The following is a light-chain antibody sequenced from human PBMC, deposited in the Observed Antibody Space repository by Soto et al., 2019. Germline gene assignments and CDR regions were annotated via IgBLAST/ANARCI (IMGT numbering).Light chain of an antibody. Sequence: DIQMTQSPSSLSASVGDRVTITCRASQGISNYVAWYQQKPGKVPKLLIYAASTWQSGVPSRFSGSGSGTDFTLTINSLQPADVATYYCQKYNSAPRTFGQGTKVEIK. CDR1: QGISNY. CDR2: AAS. V-gene: IGKV1-27*01. CDR3: QKYNSAPRT. J-gene: IGKJ1*01.